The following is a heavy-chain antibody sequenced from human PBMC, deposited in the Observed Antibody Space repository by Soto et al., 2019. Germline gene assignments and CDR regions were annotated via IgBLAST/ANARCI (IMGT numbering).Heavy chain of an antibody. CDR3: AARSYYYYGMDV. J-gene: IGHJ6*02. CDR2: IDPSDSYT. D-gene: IGHD6-6*01. V-gene: IGHV5-10-1*01. Sequence: GDSLKISCKGSGYSFTSYWISWVLQMPGKGLEWMGRIDPSDSYTNYSPSFQGHVTISADKSISTAYLQWSSLKASDTAMYYCAARSYYYYGMDVWGQGTTVTVSS. CDR1: GYSFTSYW.